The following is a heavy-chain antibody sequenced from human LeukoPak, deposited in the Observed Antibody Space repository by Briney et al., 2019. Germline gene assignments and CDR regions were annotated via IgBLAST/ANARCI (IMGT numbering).Heavy chain of an antibody. CDR2: INPSGGST. V-gene: IGHV1-46*01. CDR3: ARSLDAFDI. CDR1: GYTFTGYY. J-gene: IGHJ3*02. Sequence: ASVKVSCKASGYTFTGYYMHWVRQAPGQGLEWMGIINPSGGSTSYAQKFQGRVTMTRDMSTSTVYMELSRLRSDDTAVYYCARSLDAFDIWGQGTMVTVSS.